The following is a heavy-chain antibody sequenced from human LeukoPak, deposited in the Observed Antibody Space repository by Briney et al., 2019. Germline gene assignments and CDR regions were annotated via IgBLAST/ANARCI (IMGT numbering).Heavy chain of an antibody. CDR3: ARDRGDIVVVPAAGVDY. V-gene: IGHV3-11*01. J-gene: IGHJ4*02. CDR1: GFTFSDYY. CDR2: ISSSGSTI. Sequence: PGGSLRLSCAASGFTFSDYYMSWIRQAPGKGLEWVSYISSSGSTIYYADSVKGRFTISRDNAKNSLYLQMNSLRAEDTAVYYCARDRGDIVVVPAAGVDYWGQGTLVTVSS. D-gene: IGHD2-2*01.